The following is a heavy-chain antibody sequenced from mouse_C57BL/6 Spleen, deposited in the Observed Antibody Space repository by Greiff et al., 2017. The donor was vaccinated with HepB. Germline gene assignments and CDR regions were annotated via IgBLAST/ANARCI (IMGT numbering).Heavy chain of an antibody. CDR2: ISYDGSN. CDR1: GYSITSGYY. CDR3: ARDWDWFAY. D-gene: IGHD4-1*01. J-gene: IGHJ3*01. V-gene: IGHV3-6*01. Sequence: DVKLQESGPGLVKPSQSLSLTCSVTGYSITSGYYWNWIRQFPGNKLEWIGYISYDGSNNYNPSLKNRISITRDTSKNQFFLKLNSVTTEDTATYYCARDWDWFAYWGQGTLVTVSA.